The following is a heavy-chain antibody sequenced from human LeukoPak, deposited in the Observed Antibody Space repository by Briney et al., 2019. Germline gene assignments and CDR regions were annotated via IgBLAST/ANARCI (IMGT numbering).Heavy chain of an antibody. CDR3: ARVGSSGWYVHPTLDY. J-gene: IGHJ4*02. D-gene: IGHD6-19*01. CDR1: GYTFTGYY. Sequence: ASVKLSCTASGYTFTGYYIHWVRQAPGQGLECMGWINPNSGGTNYAQKFQGRVTMTRDTSISTAYMQLSRLRSDDTAVYYCARVGSSGWYVHPTLDYWGQGTLVTVSS. CDR2: INPNSGGT. V-gene: IGHV1-2*02.